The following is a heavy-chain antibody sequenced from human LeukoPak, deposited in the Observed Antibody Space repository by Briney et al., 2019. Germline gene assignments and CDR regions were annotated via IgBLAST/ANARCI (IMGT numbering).Heavy chain of an antibody. CDR1: GFTFDDYG. D-gene: IGHD2-15*01. V-gene: IGHV3-20*04. CDR3: ARQYCSGGSCYSEEGGYYYMDV. J-gene: IGHJ6*03. CDR2: INWNGGST. Sequence: GGSLRLSCAASGFTFDDYGMSWVRQAPGKGLEWVSGINWNGGSTGYADSVKGRFTISRDNAKNSLYLQKNSLRAEDTALYYCARQYCSGGSCYSEEGGYYYMDVWGKGTTVTVSS.